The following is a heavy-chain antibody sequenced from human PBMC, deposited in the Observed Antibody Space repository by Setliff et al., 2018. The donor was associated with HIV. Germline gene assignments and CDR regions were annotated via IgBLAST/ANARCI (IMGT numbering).Heavy chain of an antibody. D-gene: IGHD1-26*01. Sequence: SETLSLTCAVYGGSFSGYYWSWIRQPPGKGLEWIGEIKHSGSTNYNPSLKSRVTISVDTAKNQFSLNLNSVTAADTAVYFCATSEWELIDFDYWGQGTLVTVSS. CDR3: ATSEWELIDFDY. J-gene: IGHJ4*02. CDR2: IKHSGST. V-gene: IGHV4-34*01. CDR1: GGSFSGYY.